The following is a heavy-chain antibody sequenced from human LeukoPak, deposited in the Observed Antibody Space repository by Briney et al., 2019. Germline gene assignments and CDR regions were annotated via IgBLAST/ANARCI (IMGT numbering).Heavy chain of an antibody. D-gene: IGHD6-6*01. Sequence: SETLSLTCTVSGASMSSHYWTWIRQDPGTGLEWIGNIYYTGTTSYNPALESRVTISLDTSNNQFSPKLTSVTAADTAVYYCAKEGGPARPGLDSWGQGTLVTVSS. CDR1: GASMSSHY. CDR2: IYYTGTT. CDR3: AKEGGPARPGLDS. V-gene: IGHV4-59*11. J-gene: IGHJ4*02.